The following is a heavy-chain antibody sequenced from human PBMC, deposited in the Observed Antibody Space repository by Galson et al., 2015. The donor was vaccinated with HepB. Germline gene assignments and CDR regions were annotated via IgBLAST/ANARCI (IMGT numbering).Heavy chain of an antibody. J-gene: IGHJ4*02. CDR3: ARDPYSHCSSTACYPDY. V-gene: IGHV3-30*04. CDR2: ISYDGSTK. Sequence: SLRLSCAASRFTFSRFAMHWVRQAPGKGLEWVAVISYDGSTKYYADSVKGRFTISRDNSKNTLYLQKNSLRAEDTGFYYCARDPYSHCSSTACYPDYWGQGTLVTVSS. D-gene: IGHD2-2*01. CDR1: RFTFSRFA.